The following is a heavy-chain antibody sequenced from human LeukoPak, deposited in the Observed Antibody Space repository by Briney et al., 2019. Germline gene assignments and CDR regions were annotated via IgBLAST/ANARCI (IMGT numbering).Heavy chain of an antibody. J-gene: IGHJ4*02. Sequence: GGSLRLSCAASGFTFNNYVMGWVRQAPGKGLEWVSGIDYSGGNTNYADSVLGRFTVSRDNSKNTLYLQMNSLRAEDTAVYYCVATRVCGGVLLRPNCLYFENWGQGTLVSVSS. CDR3: VATRVCGGVLLRPNCLYFEN. CDR2: IDYSGGNT. D-gene: IGHD3-10*01. V-gene: IGHV3-23*01. CDR1: GFTFNNYV.